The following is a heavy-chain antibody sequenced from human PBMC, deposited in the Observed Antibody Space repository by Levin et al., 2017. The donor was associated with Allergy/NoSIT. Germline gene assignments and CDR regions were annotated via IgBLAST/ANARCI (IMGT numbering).Heavy chain of an antibody. CDR3: ARQGPGGVVNP. Sequence: SETLSLTCTVSGGSISSSSYYWGWIRQPPGKGLEWIGSIYYSGSTYYNPSLKSRVTISVDTSKNQFSLKLSSVTAADTAVYYCARQGPGGVVNPWGQGTLVTVSS. CDR2: IYYSGST. CDR1: GGSISSSSYY. D-gene: IGHD2-21*01. J-gene: IGHJ5*02. V-gene: IGHV4-39*01.